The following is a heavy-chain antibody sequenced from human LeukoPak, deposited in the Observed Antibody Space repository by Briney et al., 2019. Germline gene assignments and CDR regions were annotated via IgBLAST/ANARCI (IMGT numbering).Heavy chain of an antibody. D-gene: IGHD2-8*01. CDR3: ARDTVNGPFVISLDY. Sequence: PGGSLRLSCAASGFTFSDYSMNWVRQAPGKGLEWLSYCSSSRSAIYYADSVKGRFTISRDNAKNSLYLQMNSLRDEDTAVYYCARDTVNGPFVISLDYWGQGALVTVSS. J-gene: IGHJ4*02. CDR2: CSSSRSAI. V-gene: IGHV3-48*02. CDR1: GFTFSDYS.